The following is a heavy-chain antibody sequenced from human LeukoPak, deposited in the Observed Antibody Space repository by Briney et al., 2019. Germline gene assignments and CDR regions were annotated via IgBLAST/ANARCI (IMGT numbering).Heavy chain of an antibody. J-gene: IGHJ6*02. CDR3: AREVIKQQLASRQYYYGMDV. CDR1: GGSISSYY. V-gene: IGHV4-59*01. Sequence: SSETLSLTCTVSGGSISSYYWSWIRQPPGKGLEWIGYIYYSGSTNYNPSLKSRVTISVDTSKNQFSLKLSSVTAADTAVYYCAREVIKQQLASRQYYYGMDVWGQGTTVTVSS. D-gene: IGHD6-13*01. CDR2: IYYSGST.